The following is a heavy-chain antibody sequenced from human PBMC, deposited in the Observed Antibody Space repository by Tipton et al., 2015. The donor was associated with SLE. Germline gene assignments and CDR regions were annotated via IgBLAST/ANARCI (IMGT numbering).Heavy chain of an antibody. CDR1: GFTFDDYA. D-gene: IGHD3-22*01. CDR2: ISWDGGST. Sequence: SLRLSCAASGFTFDDYAMHWVRQAPGKGLEWVSLISWDGGSTYYADSVKGRFTISRDNSKNSLYLQMNSLRAEDTALYYCAKDTDYYDSSGYMDVWGKGTTVTVSS. CDR3: AKDTDYYDSSGYMDV. V-gene: IGHV3-43D*04. J-gene: IGHJ6*03.